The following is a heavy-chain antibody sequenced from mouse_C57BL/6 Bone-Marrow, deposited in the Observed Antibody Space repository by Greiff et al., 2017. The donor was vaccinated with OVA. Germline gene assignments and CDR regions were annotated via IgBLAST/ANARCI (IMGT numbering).Heavy chain of an antibody. CDR3: ARNSNYAPFAY. V-gene: IGHV2-2*01. D-gene: IGHD1-1*01. CDR2: IWSGGST. Sequence: VKLMESGPGLVQPSQSLSITCTVSGFSLTSYGVHWVRQSPGKGLEWLGVIWSGGSTDYNAAFISRLSISKDNSKSQVFFKMNSLQADDTAIYYCARNSNYAPFAYWGQGTLVTVSA. J-gene: IGHJ3*01. CDR1: GFSLTSYG.